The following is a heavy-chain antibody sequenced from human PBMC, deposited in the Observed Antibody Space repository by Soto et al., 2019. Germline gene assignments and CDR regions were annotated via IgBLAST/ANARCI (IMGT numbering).Heavy chain of an antibody. J-gene: IGHJ6*02. CDR2: IIPIFGSA. CDR3: ARDPSSSSWSNYYYYGMDV. V-gene: IGHV1-69*06. Sequence: QVQLVQSGAEVKKPGSSVKVSCKASGGTFSSYAVNWARQAPGQGLEWMGGIIPIFGSANYAQKFQGRVTITADKSTSTAYMELSSLRSEDTAVYYCARDPSSSSWSNYYYYGMDVWGQGTTVTVSS. D-gene: IGHD6-13*01. CDR1: GGTFSSYA.